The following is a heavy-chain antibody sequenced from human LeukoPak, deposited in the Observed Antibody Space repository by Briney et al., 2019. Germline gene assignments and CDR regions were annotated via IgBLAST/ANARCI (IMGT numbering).Heavy chain of an antibody. J-gene: IGHJ2*01. CDR3: ARDGLAAATLHWCFDL. CDR1: GFTFSSYS. D-gene: IGHD2-15*01. V-gene: IGHV3-48*04. Sequence: PGGSLRLSCAASGFTFSSYSMNWVRQAPGKGLEWVSYISTSSSTIHYADSVKGRFTISRDNARNSLYLQMNSLRAEDTAVYYCARDGLAAATLHWCFDLWGRGTLVTVSS. CDR2: ISTSSSTI.